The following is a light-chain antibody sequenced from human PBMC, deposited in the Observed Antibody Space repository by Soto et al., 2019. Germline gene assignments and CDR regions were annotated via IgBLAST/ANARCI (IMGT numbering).Light chain of an antibody. V-gene: IGKV1-27*01. CDR3: QNYDSAPFT. J-gene: IGKJ4*01. CDR1: QGIANN. CDR2: AAS. Sequence: DIQMTQSPSSLSPSVGDRVTITCRASQGIANNLAWYQQKPGKVPKLLIYAASALQPGVPSRFSGSGSGTDFTLTISSLQPEDVATYYCQNYDSAPFTFGGGTKVENK.